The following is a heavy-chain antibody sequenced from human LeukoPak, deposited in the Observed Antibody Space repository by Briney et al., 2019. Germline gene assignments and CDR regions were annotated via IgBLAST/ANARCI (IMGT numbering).Heavy chain of an antibody. Sequence: ASVKVSCKASGYTFTGYYMHWVRQAPGQGLEWMGWINPNSGGTYYAQKFQGRVTMTRDTSISTAYMELSRLRSDDTAVYYCARGGAWGIAVAGNSVTLFLYWGQGTLVTVSS. J-gene: IGHJ4*02. CDR2: INPNSGGT. V-gene: IGHV1-2*02. D-gene: IGHD6-19*01. CDR3: ARGGAWGIAVAGNSVTLFLY. CDR1: GYTFTGYY.